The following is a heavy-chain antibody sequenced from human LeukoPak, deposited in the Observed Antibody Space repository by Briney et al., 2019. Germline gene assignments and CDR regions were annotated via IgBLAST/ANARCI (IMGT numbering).Heavy chain of an antibody. CDR1: GFTFSSYS. CDR2: ISSSSSYI. CDR3: ARADSGYPDY. J-gene: IGHJ4*02. D-gene: IGHD5-12*01. V-gene: IGHV3-21*01. Sequence: KTGGSLRLSCAASGFTFSSYSMNWVRQAPRKGLEWVSSISSSSSYIYYADSVKGRFTISRDNAKNSLYLQMNSLRAEDTAVYYCARADSGYPDYWGQGTLVTVSS.